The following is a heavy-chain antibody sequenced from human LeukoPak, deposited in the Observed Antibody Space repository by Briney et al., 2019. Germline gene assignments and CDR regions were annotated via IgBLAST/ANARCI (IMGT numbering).Heavy chain of an antibody. CDR2: MSAYNGNT. CDR3: ASSLASREDY. J-gene: IGHJ4*02. CDR1: VYTFTSYG. V-gene: IGHV1-18*01. Sequence: ASVKVSCKASVYTFTSYGISWVRQAPGQGLEWMGCMSAYNGNTNYAQKLQGRVTKTRDKTTRPAYIELRSLRSGEPAVDYWASSLASREDYWGKGNLVTVSS. D-gene: IGHD3-3*02.